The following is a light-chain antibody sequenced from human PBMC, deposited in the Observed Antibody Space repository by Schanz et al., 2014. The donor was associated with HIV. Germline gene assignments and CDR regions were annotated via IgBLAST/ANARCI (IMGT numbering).Light chain of an antibody. V-gene: IGKV3-11*01. J-gene: IGKJ4*01. CDR2: DVS. CDR1: QSVVSH. CDR3: QQRTSWPLT. Sequence: EILMTQSPATLSLSPGEKATLSCRAGQSVVSHVAWYQQKPGQAPRLLIHDVSNRATGIPARFSGSGSGTDFTLTISSLEPEDFAVYYCQQRTSWPLTFGGGTRVEIK.